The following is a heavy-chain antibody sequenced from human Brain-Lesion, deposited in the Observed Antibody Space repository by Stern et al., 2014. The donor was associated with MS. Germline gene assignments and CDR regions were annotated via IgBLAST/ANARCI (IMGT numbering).Heavy chain of an antibody. V-gene: IGHV4-39*01. D-gene: IGHD2-15*01. CDR3: AGEEDIRYCSGGSCTGNWFDP. J-gene: IGHJ5*02. CDR1: GGSVSSTSYA. Sequence: VQLVESGPGLVKPSETLSLTCTVAGGSVSSTSYAWAWIRQPPGKGLEWIGTIYYSGNTYYRPSLKSRLTIYLDTSQNQFSLQLSFVTAADTAVYYCAGEEDIRYCSGGSCTGNWFDPWGQGTLVTVSS. CDR2: IYYSGNT.